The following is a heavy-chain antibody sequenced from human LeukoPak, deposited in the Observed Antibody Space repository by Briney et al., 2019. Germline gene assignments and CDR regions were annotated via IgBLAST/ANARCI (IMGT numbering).Heavy chain of an antibody. D-gene: IGHD1-1*01. CDR3: AKSSAGITWFDP. Sequence: GGSLRLSCAASGFTFSNFGMHWVRQAPGKGLEWVAFIRFDGTSEFYADSVKARFTISRDNSKNTLYLQMDSLRSDDTAVYYCAKSSAGITWFDPWGQGTLVTVSS. J-gene: IGHJ5*02. V-gene: IGHV3-30*02. CDR1: GFTFSNFG. CDR2: IRFDGTSE.